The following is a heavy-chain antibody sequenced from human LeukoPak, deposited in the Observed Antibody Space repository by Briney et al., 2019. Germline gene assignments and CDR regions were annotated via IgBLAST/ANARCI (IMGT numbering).Heavy chain of an antibody. CDR2: IGISSGPL. V-gene: IGHV3-48*04. D-gene: IGHD3-10*01. CDR1: GFTFNNYA. Sequence: PGGSLRLSCAASGFTFNNYAITRGGQTPGGMRERVSFIGISSGPLLYADSVKGRFTISRDNAKASVYLQMNRLRAEDTAVYYCARAKGYTSSYSFDYWGQGILVTVSS. CDR3: ARAKGYTSSYSFDY. J-gene: IGHJ4*02.